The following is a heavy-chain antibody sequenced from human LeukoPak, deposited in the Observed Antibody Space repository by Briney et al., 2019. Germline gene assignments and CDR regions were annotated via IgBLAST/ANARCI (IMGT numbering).Heavy chain of an antibody. CDR1: GFTFSSYG. V-gene: IGHV3-30*18. J-gene: IGHJ5*02. Sequence: GGSLRLSCAASGFTFSSYGMHGVRQAPGKGLQWVAGISYDGSNKYYADSVKGRFTISRDNSKNTLYLQMNSLRAEDTAVYYCAKGSREITIFGVVTPWGQGTLVTVSS. CDR2: ISYDGSNK. CDR3: AKGSREITIFGVVTP. D-gene: IGHD3-3*01.